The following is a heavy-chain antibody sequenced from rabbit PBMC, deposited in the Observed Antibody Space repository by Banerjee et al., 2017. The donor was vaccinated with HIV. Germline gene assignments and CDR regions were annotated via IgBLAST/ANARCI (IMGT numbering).Heavy chain of an antibody. CDR3: VRGASSSGYYSL. V-gene: IGHV1S47*01. J-gene: IGHJ4*01. CDR1: GFDFSNKA. CDR2: IDLVFGST. D-gene: IGHD1-1*01. Sequence: QQQLVESGGGLVKPGASLTLTRKASGFDFSNKAVMCWVRQAPGKGLEWIGYIDLVFGSTYYATWVNGRFTISSHNAQNTLYLQLNSLTAADTGTYFCVRGASSSGYYSLWGPGTLVTVS.